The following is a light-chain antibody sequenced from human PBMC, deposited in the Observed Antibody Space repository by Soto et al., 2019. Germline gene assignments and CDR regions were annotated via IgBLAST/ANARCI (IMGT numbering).Light chain of an antibody. J-gene: IGKJ2*01. CDR2: DIS. Sequence: EIVLTQSPGTLSLSPGERATLSCRASQSVGSSNLAWYQQKSGQAPRLLIYDISSRATGIPDRFSGSGSVTDFTLTISRLEPEDFAVYYCQHYGSSANTFGQGTKLEIK. CDR3: QHYGSSANT. CDR1: QSVGSSN. V-gene: IGKV3-20*01.